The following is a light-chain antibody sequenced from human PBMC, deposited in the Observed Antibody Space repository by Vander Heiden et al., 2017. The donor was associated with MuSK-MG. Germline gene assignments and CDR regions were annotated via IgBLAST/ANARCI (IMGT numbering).Light chain of an antibody. Sequence: DIQMTQSPSTLSASVGDRVTITCRASQSISSWLAWYQQKPGKAPKLLIYKASSLKSGVPSRFSGSGSGTEFTLTINSLQPDDFATYYCQQENSYPITFGQGTRMEIK. V-gene: IGKV1-5*03. CDR1: QSISSW. CDR3: QQENSYPIT. CDR2: KAS. J-gene: IGKJ5*01.